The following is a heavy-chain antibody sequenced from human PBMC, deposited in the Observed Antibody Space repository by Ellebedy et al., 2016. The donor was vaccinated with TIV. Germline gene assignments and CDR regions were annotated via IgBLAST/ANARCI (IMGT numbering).Heavy chain of an antibody. Sequence: ASVKVSCKASGYTFTGYYMHWVRQAPGQGLEWMGWINPNSGGTNYAQKFQGRVTMTRDTSISTAYMELSSLRSEDTAVYYCARDWSSGSFHYWGQGTLVTVSS. CDR1: GYTFTGYY. V-gene: IGHV1-2*02. CDR2: INPNSGGT. D-gene: IGHD1-26*01. CDR3: ARDWSSGSFHY. J-gene: IGHJ4*02.